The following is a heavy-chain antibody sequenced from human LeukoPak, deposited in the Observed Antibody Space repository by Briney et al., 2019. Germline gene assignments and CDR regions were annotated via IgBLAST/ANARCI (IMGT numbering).Heavy chain of an antibody. V-gene: IGHV4-59*01. CDR3: ARHDSSGPYNAFDI. J-gene: IGHJ3*02. CDR1: GGSISSYY. D-gene: IGHD3-22*01. Sequence: SETLSLTCTVSGGSISSYYWSWIRQPPGKGLEWIGYIYYSGSTYYNPSLRSRVTISVDTSKNQFSLKLSSVTAADTAVYYCARHDSSGPYNAFDIWGQGTMVIVSS. CDR2: IYYSGST.